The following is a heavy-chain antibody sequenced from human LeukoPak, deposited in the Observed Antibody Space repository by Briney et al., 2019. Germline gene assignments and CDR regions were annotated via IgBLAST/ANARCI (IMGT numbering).Heavy chain of an antibody. CDR2: IYHSGGT. J-gene: IGHJ4*02. CDR3: ASQSGRDY. CDR1: GGSISSSDW. V-gene: IGHV4-4*02. Sequence: SETLPLTCVVSGGSISSSDWWSWVRQSPGKGLVWIGEIYHSGGTNYKSPLKSRVTISGDRSKNQFSLKLSSVTAADTAVYYCASQSGRDYWGQGTLVTVSS.